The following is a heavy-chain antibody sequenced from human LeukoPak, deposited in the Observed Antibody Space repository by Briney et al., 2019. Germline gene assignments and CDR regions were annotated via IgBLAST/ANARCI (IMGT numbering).Heavy chain of an antibody. CDR2: IYYSGST. D-gene: IGHD1-14*01. J-gene: IGHJ6*02. CDR1: GGSISSGDYY. CDR3: ARANNHKLYGMDV. V-gene: IGHV4-30-4*01. Sequence: SETLSLTCTVSGGSISSGDYYWSWIRQPPGKGLEWIGNIYYSGSTSYNPSLKSRVTMSLDTSKNQFSLKLSSMTAADTAVYYCARANNHKLYGMDVWGQGTTVTVSS.